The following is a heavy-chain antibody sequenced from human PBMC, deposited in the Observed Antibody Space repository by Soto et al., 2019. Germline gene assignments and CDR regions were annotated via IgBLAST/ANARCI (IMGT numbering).Heavy chain of an antibody. CDR3: AIALGYCSGGSCYFDAFDI. CDR1: GYTFTSYG. Sequence: ASVKVSCKASGYTFTSYGISWVRQAPGQGLEWMGWISAYNGNTNYAQKQQGRVNMTTDTSTSTAYMELRSLRSDVTAMYYLAIALGYCSGGSCYFDAFDIWGQGTMVTVSS. CDR2: ISAYNGNT. V-gene: IGHV1-18*01. J-gene: IGHJ3*02. D-gene: IGHD2-15*01.